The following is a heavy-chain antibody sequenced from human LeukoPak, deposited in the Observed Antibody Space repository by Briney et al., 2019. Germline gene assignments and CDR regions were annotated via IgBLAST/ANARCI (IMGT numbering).Heavy chain of an antibody. CDR3: ARAVTSTEGY. D-gene: IGHD4-17*01. Sequence: RGSLRLSCAAPGFFFSRYWMTCVRQTPGKRLWWVASINEGGSRRYYVDSVKGRFTISRDNAQKSLYLEMDSLRADDTAVYYCARAVTSTEGYWGQGTLVTVSS. CDR2: INEGGSRR. J-gene: IGHJ4*02. V-gene: IGHV3-7*05. CDR1: GFFFSRYW.